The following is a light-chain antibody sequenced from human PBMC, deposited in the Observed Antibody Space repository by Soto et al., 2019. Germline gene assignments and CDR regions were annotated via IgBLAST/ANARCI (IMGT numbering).Light chain of an antibody. CDR3: GTWDSSLSAVV. CDR2: GNS. Sequence: QSVLTQPPSVSGAPGQRVTISCTGSSSNIGAHYDVHWYQQLPGTAPKLLIYGNSNRPSGVPDRFSGSKSGTSASLAITGLQAEDEADYYCGTWDSSLSAVVFGGGTKLTVL. J-gene: IGLJ2*01. V-gene: IGLV1-40*01. CDR1: SSNIGAHYD.